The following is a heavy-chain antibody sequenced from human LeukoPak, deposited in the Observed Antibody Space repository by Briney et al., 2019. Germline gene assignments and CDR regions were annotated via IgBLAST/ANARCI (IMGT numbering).Heavy chain of an antibody. V-gene: IGHV3-53*01. CDR2: IYSGGST. CDR3: ARSYTVGYSSSWNEGDY. J-gene: IGHJ4*02. Sequence: GGSLRLSCAASGFTVSSNYMSWVRQAPGKGLEWVSVIYSGGSTYYADSVKGRFTISRDNAKNSLYLQMNSLRAEDTAVYYCARSYTVGYSSSWNEGDYWGQGTLVTVSS. CDR1: GFTVSSNY. D-gene: IGHD6-13*01.